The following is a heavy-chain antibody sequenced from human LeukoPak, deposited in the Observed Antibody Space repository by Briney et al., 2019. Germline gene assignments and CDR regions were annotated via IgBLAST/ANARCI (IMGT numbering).Heavy chain of an antibody. J-gene: IGHJ4*02. CDR2: ITGSGGAA. V-gene: IGHV3-23*01. D-gene: IGHD1-26*01. Sequence: GGSLRLSCAASGFTFSSYAMSWVRQTPGKGLEWVSGITGSGGAAYYADSVKGRFTISRDNSKNTLFLQMNSLRGEDTAVYYCAKDVRIVAASYFDYWGQGTLVTVS. CDR3: AKDVRIVAASYFDY. CDR1: GFTFSSYA.